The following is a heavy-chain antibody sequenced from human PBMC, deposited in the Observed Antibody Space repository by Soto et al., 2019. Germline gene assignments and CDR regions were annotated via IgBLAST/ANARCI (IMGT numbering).Heavy chain of an antibody. Sequence: QVQLQESGPGLVKPSQTLSLTCTVSGGSISSGGYYWNWIRQHPGKGLEWIGYISFSGSTYYNPSLKSRVTISVAPSKNQFALKVTSVTAADTAVYYCAKDRGQYCIGGNCYSGEWFDPWGQGTLVTVSS. CDR1: GGSISSGGYY. V-gene: IGHV4-31*03. D-gene: IGHD2-15*01. CDR3: AKDRGQYCIGGNCYSGEWFDP. CDR2: ISFSGST. J-gene: IGHJ5*02.